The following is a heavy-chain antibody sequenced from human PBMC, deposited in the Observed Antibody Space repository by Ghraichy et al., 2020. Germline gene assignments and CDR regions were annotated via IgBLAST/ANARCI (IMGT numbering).Heavy chain of an antibody. CDR2: IYHSGST. D-gene: IGHD4-23*01. J-gene: IGHJ5*01. CDR1: GGSISGNY. CDR3: ARGGGNSEGFDF. V-gene: IGHV4-59*01. Sequence: SETLSLTCTVSGGSISGNYWSWIRQPPGKELEWIGYIYHSGSTDYNPSLKSRVLISIDTSKTQFSLKLSSVTSADTAVYFCARGGGNSEGFDFWGQGTRVTVSS.